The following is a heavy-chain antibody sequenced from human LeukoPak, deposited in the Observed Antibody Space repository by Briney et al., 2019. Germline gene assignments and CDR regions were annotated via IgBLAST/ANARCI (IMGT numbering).Heavy chain of an antibody. V-gene: IGHV3-48*02. D-gene: IGHD2-21*02. Sequence: PGGSLRLSCAASGFTFSSYSMNWVRQAPGKGLEWVSYISRSSSTIYYADSVKGRFTISRDNAKNSLYLQMNSLRDEDTAVYYCAREVVVVTAPHYFDYWGQGTLVTVSS. J-gene: IGHJ4*02. CDR1: GFTFSSYS. CDR2: ISRSSSTI. CDR3: AREVVVVTAPHYFDY.